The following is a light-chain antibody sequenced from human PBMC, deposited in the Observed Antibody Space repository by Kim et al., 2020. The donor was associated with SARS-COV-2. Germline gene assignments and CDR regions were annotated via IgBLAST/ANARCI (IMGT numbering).Light chain of an antibody. CDR3: SSYTTSATVV. J-gene: IGLJ3*02. CDR1: SSYVGSYNF. CDR2: DVS. Sequence: GQAITISCTGTSSYVGSYNFVSWYQQHPGKAPKLMIYDVSNRPSRISNRFSGSKSGNTASLTISGLQAEDEADYYCSSYTTSATVVFGGGTQLTVL. V-gene: IGLV2-14*03.